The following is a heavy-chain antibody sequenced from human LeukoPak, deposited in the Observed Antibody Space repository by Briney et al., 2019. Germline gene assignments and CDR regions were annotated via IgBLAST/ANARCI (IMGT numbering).Heavy chain of an antibody. J-gene: IGHJ6*03. V-gene: IGHV3-30*02. CDR1: IFNFSNYG. Sequence: GGSLRLSCAASIFNFSNYGMHWVRQVPGKGLEWVAFIRYDGSNKYYADSVKGRFTISRDNSKNTLYLQMNSLRAEDTAVYYCAKLTSPFLTYYYYYMGVWGKGTTVTVSS. CDR2: IRYDGSNK. CDR3: AKLTSPFLTYYYYYMGV.